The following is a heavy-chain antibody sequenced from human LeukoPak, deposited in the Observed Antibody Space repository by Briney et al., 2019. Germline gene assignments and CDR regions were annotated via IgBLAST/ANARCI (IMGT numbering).Heavy chain of an antibody. CDR3: ARDRRVWGSYRPDAFDM. J-gene: IGHJ3*02. Sequence: PGGSLRLSCAASGFRFNTYWMSWVRQAPGKGLEWVSYISSSSTTISYADSVKGRFTISRDNAQKSLYLQMNSLRDEDTAVYYCARDRRVWGSYRPDAFDMWGQGTMVTVSS. V-gene: IGHV3-48*02. CDR2: ISSSSTTI. CDR1: GFRFNTYW. D-gene: IGHD3-16*02.